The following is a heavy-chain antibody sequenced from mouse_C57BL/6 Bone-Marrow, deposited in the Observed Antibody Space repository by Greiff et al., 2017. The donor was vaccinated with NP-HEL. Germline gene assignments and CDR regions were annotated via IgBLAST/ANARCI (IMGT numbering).Heavy chain of an antibody. J-gene: IGHJ2*01. D-gene: IGHD1-1*01. CDR1: GFSLPSSA. V-gene: IGHV2-9-1*01. CDR3: ARRDYGSSSYFDY. Sequence: VMLVESGPGLVAPSQSLSITCTVSGFSLPSSAISWVRQPPGPGLEWLGVIWTCGGTNYYSALKSRLSISKDNSKSQVFLKMNSLQTDDTARYYCARRDYGSSSYFDYWGQGTTLTVSS. CDR2: IWTCGGT.